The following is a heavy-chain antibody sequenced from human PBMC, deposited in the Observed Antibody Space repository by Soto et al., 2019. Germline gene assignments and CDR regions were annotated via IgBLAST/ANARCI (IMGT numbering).Heavy chain of an antibody. J-gene: IGHJ5*02. CDR3: TREQSNDNCVDP. D-gene: IGHD1-1*01. V-gene: IGHV4-61*08. CDR2: IYYSGGT. Sequence: PSETLSLTCTASGAAVSSGGYFYTWVGQRPGRGLEWLGYIYYSGGTHYAPSLKSRVTISLDKSKSQFSLRLNSVTAADTAVYYCTREQSNDNCVDPWGQGTLVTVSS. CDR1: GAAVSSGGYF.